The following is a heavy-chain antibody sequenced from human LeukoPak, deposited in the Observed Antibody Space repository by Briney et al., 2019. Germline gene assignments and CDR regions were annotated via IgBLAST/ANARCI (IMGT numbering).Heavy chain of an antibody. CDR1: GGTFSSYA. Sequence: SVKVSCKAAGGTFSSYAISWVRQAPGQGLEWMGGIIPIFGTANYAQKFQGRVTITTDESTSTAYMELSSLRSEDTAVYYCASTPCSGGSCHGNYYYYMDVWGKGTTVTVSS. J-gene: IGHJ6*03. CDR2: IIPIFGTA. CDR3: ASTPCSGGSCHGNYYYYMDV. V-gene: IGHV1-69*05. D-gene: IGHD2-15*01.